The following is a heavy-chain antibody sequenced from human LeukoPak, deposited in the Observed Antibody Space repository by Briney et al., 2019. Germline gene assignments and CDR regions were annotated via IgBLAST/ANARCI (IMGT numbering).Heavy chain of an antibody. CDR3: AKDPRVATIEIFDY. J-gene: IGHJ4*02. D-gene: IGHD5-12*01. CDR1: GFTFSSYA. Sequence: GVSLRLSCAASGFTFSSYAMSWVRQAPGKGLEWVSAISGGGGVTYYADSVKGRFTISRDNSKNTLYLQMNSLRAKDTAVYYCAKDPRVATIEIFDYWGQGTLVTVSS. V-gene: IGHV3-23*01. CDR2: ISGGGGVT.